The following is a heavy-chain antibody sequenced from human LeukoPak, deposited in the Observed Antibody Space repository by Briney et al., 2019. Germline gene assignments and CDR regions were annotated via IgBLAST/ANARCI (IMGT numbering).Heavy chain of an antibody. CDR2: ISAYNGNT. CDR3: ARDRITMVRGIRYYFDY. J-gene: IGHJ4*02. D-gene: IGHD3-10*01. CDR1: GYTFTSYG. Sequence: ASVKVSCKASGYTFTSYGISWVRQAPGQGLEWMGWISAYNGNTNYAQKFQGRVTMTRDTSISTAYMELSRLRSDDTAVYYCARDRITMVRGIRYYFDYWGQGTLVTVSS. V-gene: IGHV1-18*01.